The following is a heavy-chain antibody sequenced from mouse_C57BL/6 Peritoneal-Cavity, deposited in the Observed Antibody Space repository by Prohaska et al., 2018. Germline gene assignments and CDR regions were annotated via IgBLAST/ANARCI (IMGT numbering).Heavy chain of an antibody. CDR2: IRSKSNNYAT. V-gene: IGHV10-1*01. J-gene: IGHJ1*03. CDR1: GFSFNTYA. Sequence: EVQLVESGGGLVQPKGSLKLSCAASGFSFNTYAMNWVRQAPGKGLEWVARIRSKSNNYATCYADSVKDRFTISRDDSESMLYLQMNNLKTEDTAMYYCVRHENFDVWGTGTTVTVSS. CDR3: VRHENFDV.